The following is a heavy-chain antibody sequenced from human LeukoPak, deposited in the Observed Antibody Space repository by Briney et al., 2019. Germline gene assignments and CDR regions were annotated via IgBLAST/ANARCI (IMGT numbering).Heavy chain of an antibody. CDR2: IIPIFGTA. Sequence: GASVKVSCKASGGTFSSYAISWVRQAPGQGLEWMGGIIPIFGTANYAQKFQGRVTITADESTSTAYMELRSLRSDDTAVYYCARGAVAGHKGDYWGQGTLVTVSS. D-gene: IGHD6-19*01. CDR1: GGTFSSYA. J-gene: IGHJ4*02. CDR3: ARGAVAGHKGDY. V-gene: IGHV1-69*13.